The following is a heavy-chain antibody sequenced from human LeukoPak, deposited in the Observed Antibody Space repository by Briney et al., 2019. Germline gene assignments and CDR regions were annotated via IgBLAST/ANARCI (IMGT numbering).Heavy chain of an antibody. V-gene: IGHV4-38-2*01. J-gene: IGHJ4*02. CDR2: IYHSGST. CDR1: GYSISSGYY. CDR3: ASGPYDSSDY. D-gene: IGHD3-22*01. Sequence: SETLSLTCAVSGYSISSGYYWGWIRQPPGKGLEWIGSIYHSGSTYYNPSLKSRVTISVDTSKNQFSLKLSSVTAADTAVYYCASGPYDSSDYWGQGTLVAVSS.